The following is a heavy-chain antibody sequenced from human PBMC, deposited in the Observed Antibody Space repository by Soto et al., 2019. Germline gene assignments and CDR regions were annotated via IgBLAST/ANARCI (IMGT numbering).Heavy chain of an antibody. V-gene: IGHV3-23*01. CDR3: AKHLHIVVRFTPLFSFYGLDI. J-gene: IGHJ6*02. CDR2: IAASDGAT. CDR1: GFTFSTYA. D-gene: IGHD2-2*01. Sequence: PGGSLRLSCVASGFTFSTYAMSWVRQAPGKGLEWDAGIAASDGATYYADSVKRRCTISRDNSKNTLYLQMNSPRAEDRAVYYFAKHLHIVVRFTPLFSFYGLDIWGQGTTVTASS.